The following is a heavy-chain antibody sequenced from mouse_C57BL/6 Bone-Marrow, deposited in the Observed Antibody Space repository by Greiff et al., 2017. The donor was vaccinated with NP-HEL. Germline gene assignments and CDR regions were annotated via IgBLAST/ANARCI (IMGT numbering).Heavy chain of an antibody. D-gene: IGHD1-1*01. J-gene: IGHJ2*01. CDR3: ARNSVYYYGSSYDFDY. V-gene: IGHV2-9-1*01. CDR1: GFSLTSYA. Sequence: QVQLQQSGPGLVAPSQSLSITCTVSGFSLTSYAISWVRQPPGKGLEWLGVIWTGGGTNSNSAPKSRLSISKDNSKSQVFLKMNSLQTDDTARYYCARNSVYYYGSSYDFDYWGPGTTRTVSS. CDR2: IWTGGGT.